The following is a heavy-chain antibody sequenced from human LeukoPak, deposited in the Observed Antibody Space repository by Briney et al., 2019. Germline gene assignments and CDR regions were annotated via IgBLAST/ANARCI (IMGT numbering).Heavy chain of an antibody. D-gene: IGHD2-8*02. J-gene: IGHJ6*02. Sequence: PGGSLRLFCVASGFTFSTFAMYWLRQAPGKGLEWVSAIGANVGSTSYADSVRGRFTISRDNSRNTLYLQMSSLRTDDTATYYCTKSTDYWYYGMDVWGQGTTVTVSS. CDR2: IGANVGST. CDR3: TKSTDYWYYGMDV. V-gene: IGHV3-23*01. CDR1: GFTFSTFA.